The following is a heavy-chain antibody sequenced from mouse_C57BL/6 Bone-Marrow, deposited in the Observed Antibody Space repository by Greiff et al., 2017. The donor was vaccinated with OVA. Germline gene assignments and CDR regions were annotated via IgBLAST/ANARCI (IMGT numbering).Heavy chain of an antibody. CDR3: AGSGYGWFAY. CDR1: GFTFSNYW. V-gene: IGHV6-3*01. Sequence: EVKLMESGGGLVQPGGSMKLSCVASGFTFSNYWMNWVRQSPEKGLEWVAQIRLKSDNYATHYAESVKGRFTISRENAESRVYLQENNLRAEDTGVYYCAGSGYGWFAYWGQGTLVTVSA. D-gene: IGHD2-2*01. J-gene: IGHJ3*01. CDR2: IRLKSDNYAT.